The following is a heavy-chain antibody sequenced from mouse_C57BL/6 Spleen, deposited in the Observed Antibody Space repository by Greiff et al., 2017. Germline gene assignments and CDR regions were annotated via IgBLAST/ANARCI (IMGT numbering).Heavy chain of an antibody. CDR1: GYTFTEYT. D-gene: IGHD2-10*01. J-gene: IGHJ4*01. V-gene: IGHV1-62-2*01. Sequence: QVQLQQSGAELVKPGASVKLSCKASGYTFTEYTIHWVKQRSGPGLEWIGRFYPGSGSIKYNEKFKDKATLTADKSSSTVYMELSRLTSEDSAVYFCARHEGSSPYYGNYGYAMDYWGQGTSVTVSS. CDR3: ARHEGSSPYYGNYGYAMDY. CDR2: FYPGSGSI.